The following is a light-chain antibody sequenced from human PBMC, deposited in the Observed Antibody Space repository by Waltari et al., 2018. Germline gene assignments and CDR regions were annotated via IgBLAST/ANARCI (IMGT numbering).Light chain of an antibody. V-gene: IGKV4-1*01. J-gene: IGKJ3*01. CDR1: QSVLYSSNNKNY. CDR2: WAS. CDR3: QQYYSTLLFT. Sequence: DIVMTQSPDSLAVSLGERATINCESSQSVLYSSNNKNYLVWYQQKPGQPPKLLIYWASTRESGVPDRFSGSGSGTDFTLTISSLQAEDVAVYYCQQYYSTLLFTFGPGTKVDIK.